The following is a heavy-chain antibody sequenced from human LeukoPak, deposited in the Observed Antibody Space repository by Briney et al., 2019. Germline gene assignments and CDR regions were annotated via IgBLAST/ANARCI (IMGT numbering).Heavy chain of an antibody. D-gene: IGHD4-17*01. J-gene: IGHJ6*03. CDR1: GFTLSSYS. V-gene: IGHV3-21*01. CDR2: ISSSSSYI. Sequence: GGSLRLSCAASGFTLSSYSMNWVRQAPGKGLEWVSSISSSSSYIYYADSVKGRFTISRDNAKNTLYLQMNSLRAEDTAVYYCARASPVTTWFYYYYYMDVWGKGTTVTVSS. CDR3: ARASPVTTWFYYYYYMDV.